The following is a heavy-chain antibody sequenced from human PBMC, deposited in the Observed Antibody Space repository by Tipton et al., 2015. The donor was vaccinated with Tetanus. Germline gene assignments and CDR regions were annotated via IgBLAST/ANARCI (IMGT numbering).Heavy chain of an antibody. CDR3: ARARDLYAPFDY. V-gene: IGHV3-48*03. CDR2: ISSSGSTI. J-gene: IGHJ4*02. Sequence: AASGFTFSSYEMNWVRQAPGKGLEWVSYISSSGSTIYYADSVKGRFTISRDNAKNSLYLQMNSLRAEDTAVYYCARARDLYAPFDYWGQGTLVTVSS. D-gene: IGHD5/OR15-5a*01. CDR1: GFTFSSYE.